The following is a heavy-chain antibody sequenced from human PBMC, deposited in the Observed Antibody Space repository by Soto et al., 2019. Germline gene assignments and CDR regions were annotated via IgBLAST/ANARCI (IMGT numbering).Heavy chain of an antibody. Sequence: GESLKISCAASGFTFSSYSMNWVRQAPGKGLEWVSSISSSSSYIYYADSVKGRFTISRDNAKNSLYLQMNSLRAEDTAVYYCARDARYCSGGSCYFSIDYWGQGTLVTVSS. CDR2: ISSSSSYI. V-gene: IGHV3-21*01. J-gene: IGHJ4*02. CDR1: GFTFSSYS. CDR3: ARDARYCSGGSCYFSIDY. D-gene: IGHD2-15*01.